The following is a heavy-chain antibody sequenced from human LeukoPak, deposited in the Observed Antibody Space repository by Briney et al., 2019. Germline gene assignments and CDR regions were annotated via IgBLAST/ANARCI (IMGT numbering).Heavy chain of an antibody. J-gene: IGHJ6*02. CDR2: IYYSGST. Sequence: SQTLSLTCTVSGGSISSGDYYWSWIRQPPGKGLEWIGYIYYSGSTYYNPSLKSRVTISVDTSKNQFSLKLSSVTAADTAVYYCARGPPYYYYGMDVWGQGTTVTVSS. V-gene: IGHV4-30-4*01. CDR1: GGSISSGDYY. CDR3: ARGPPYYYYGMDV.